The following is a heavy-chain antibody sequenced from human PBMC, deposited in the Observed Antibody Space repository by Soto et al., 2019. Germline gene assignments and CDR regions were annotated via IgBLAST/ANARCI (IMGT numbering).Heavy chain of an antibody. CDR3: ASLIGQYYDFWSGPFY. CDR2: INPNSGGT. CDR1: GYTFTGYY. Sequence: VAAVKVSCKASGYTFTGYYMHWVRQAPGQGLEWMGWINPNSGGTNYAQKFQGRVTMTRDTSISTAYMELSRLRSDDTAVYYCASLIGQYYDFWSGPFYWGQGTLVTVSS. V-gene: IGHV1-2*02. D-gene: IGHD3-3*01. J-gene: IGHJ4*02.